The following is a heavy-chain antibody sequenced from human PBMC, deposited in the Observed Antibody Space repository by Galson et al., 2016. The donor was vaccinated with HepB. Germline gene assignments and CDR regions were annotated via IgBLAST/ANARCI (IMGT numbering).Heavy chain of an antibody. J-gene: IGHJ4*02. CDR3: AKDPGLQPDY. CDR2: IWFNANSH. Sequence: SLRLSCAASGFPFSSHGIHWVRRAPGKGLEWVGLIWFNANSHTYAETVKGRFIISRDNSKNTVYLQMNSLRAEDSGVYYCAKDPGLQPDYWGQGTLVTVSS. D-gene: IGHD6-13*01. CDR1: GFPFSSHG. V-gene: IGHV3-33*06.